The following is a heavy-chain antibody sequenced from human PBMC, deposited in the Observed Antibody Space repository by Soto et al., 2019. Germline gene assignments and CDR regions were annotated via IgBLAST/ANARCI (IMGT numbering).Heavy chain of an antibody. CDR1: GFTFSNAW. CDR2: IKSRTDGGTT. J-gene: IGHJ4*02. D-gene: IGHD6-13*01. CDR3: TTVGSSWYYFDY. V-gene: IGHV3-15*01. Sequence: KSGGSLRLSCAASGFTFSNAWMSWVRQAPGKGLEWVGRIKSRTDGGTTDYAAPVKGRFTISRDDSKNTLYLQMNSLKTEDTAVYYCTTVGSSWYYFDYWGQGTLVTVSS.